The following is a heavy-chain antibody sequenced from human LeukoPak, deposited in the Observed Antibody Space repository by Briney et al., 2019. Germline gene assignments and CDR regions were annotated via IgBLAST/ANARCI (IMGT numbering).Heavy chain of an antibody. CDR3: ARDSSGWYRRFDL. CDR2: IYYSGST. J-gene: IGHJ5*02. D-gene: IGHD6-19*01. CDR1: GGSISSYY. Sequence: SETLSLTCTVSGGSISSYYWSWIRQPPGKGLEWIGYIYYSGSTNYNPSLKSRVTISVDTSKNQFSLKLSSVTAADTAVYYCARDSSGWYRRFDLWGQGTLVTVSS. V-gene: IGHV4-59*01.